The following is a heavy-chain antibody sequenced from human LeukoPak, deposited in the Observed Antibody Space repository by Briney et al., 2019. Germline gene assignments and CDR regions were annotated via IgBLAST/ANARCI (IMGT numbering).Heavy chain of an antibody. V-gene: IGHV1-69*05. J-gene: IGHJ3*02. CDR2: IIPIFGTA. CDR1: GGTFSSYA. D-gene: IGHD6-6*01. CDR3: ARSRRGYCSSYAFDI. Sequence: SVKVSCKASGGTFSSYAISWVRQAPGQGLEWMGRIIPIFGTANYAQKFQGRVTITTDESTSTAYMELSSLRSEDTAVYYCARSRRGYCSSYAFDIWGQGTMVTVSS.